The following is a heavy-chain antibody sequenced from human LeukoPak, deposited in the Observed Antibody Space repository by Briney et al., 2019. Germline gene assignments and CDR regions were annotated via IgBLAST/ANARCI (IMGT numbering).Heavy chain of an antibody. Sequence: ASVKVSCKASGGTFSSYAISWVRQAPGQGLEWMGGIIPIFGTANYAQKFQGRVTITADESTSTAYMELSSLRSEDTAVYYCARDAPGDFWSGPTYYFDYWGQGTLVTVSS. CDR2: IIPIFGTA. V-gene: IGHV1-69*13. J-gene: IGHJ4*02. CDR3: ARDAPGDFWSGPTYYFDY. D-gene: IGHD3-3*01. CDR1: GGTFSSYA.